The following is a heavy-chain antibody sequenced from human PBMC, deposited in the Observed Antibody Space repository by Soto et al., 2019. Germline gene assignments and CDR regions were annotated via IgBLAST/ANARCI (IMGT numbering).Heavy chain of an antibody. Sequence: SETLSLTCNVSGASVNAYYWSWIRQSAGKGLEWIGRIYTTGSTNYNPSLKSRVTMSVDTSKNQVSLKLTSATAADTAVYFCVRDRLNWFAPRGQGTMVAVSS. J-gene: IGHJ5*02. CDR2: IYTTGST. CDR1: GASVNAYY. V-gene: IGHV4-4*07. CDR3: VRDRLNWFAP.